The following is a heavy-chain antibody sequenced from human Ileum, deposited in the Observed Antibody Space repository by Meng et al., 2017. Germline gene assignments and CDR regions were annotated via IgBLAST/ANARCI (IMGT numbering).Heavy chain of an antibody. CDR2: IYESGTT. Sequence: QGQLTESGPGLGKPSGTRSLSCAVSGDSIRNGNWWSWVRQPPGKGLEWIGEIYESGTTNYNPSLKSRVTISVDKSKNEFSLKLSSVTAADTALYYCARVSYNKGSPKFDSWGQGTLVTVSS. J-gene: IGHJ4*02. CDR3: ARVSYNKGSPKFDS. D-gene: IGHD1-14*01. CDR1: GDSIRNGNW. V-gene: IGHV4-4*02.